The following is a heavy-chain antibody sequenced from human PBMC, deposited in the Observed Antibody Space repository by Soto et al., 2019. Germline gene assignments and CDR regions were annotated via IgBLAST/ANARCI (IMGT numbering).Heavy chain of an antibody. CDR2: IKQDGSEV. V-gene: IGHV3-7*01. J-gene: IGHJ5*02. Sequence: EVQLVESGGGLVQPGGSLRLTCTASGFTFTSSWMAWVRQAPGKGLEWVGNIKQDGSEVYYLDSVRGRFTISRDSAWKSLYLQVNSLRAEDTAVYYCARIQNNWFDPWGQGTLVAVSS. CDR3: ARIQNNWFDP. CDR1: GFTFTSSW.